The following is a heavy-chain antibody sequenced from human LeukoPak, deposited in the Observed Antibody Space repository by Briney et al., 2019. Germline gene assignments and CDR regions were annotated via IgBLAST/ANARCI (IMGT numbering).Heavy chain of an antibody. Sequence: SETLSLTCTVSGGSISSSSYYWGWIRQPPGKGLEWIGSIYYSGSTYYNPSLKSRVTISVDTSKNQFSLKLSSVTAADTAVYYCARERITMIVVVMGHWFDPWGQGTLVTVSS. D-gene: IGHD3-22*01. V-gene: IGHV4-39*07. CDR2: IYYSGST. CDR1: GGSISSSSYY. CDR3: ARERITMIVVVMGHWFDP. J-gene: IGHJ5*02.